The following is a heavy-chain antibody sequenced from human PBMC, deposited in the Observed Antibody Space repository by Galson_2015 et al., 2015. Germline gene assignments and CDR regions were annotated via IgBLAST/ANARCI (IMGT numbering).Heavy chain of an antibody. D-gene: IGHD1-26*01. Sequence: SVKVSCKASGGTFSSYTISWVRQAPGQGLEWMGRIIPILGIANYAQKFQGRVTITADKSTSTAYMELSSLRSEDTAVYYCARRMIVGATEIDYWGQGTLVTVSS. V-gene: IGHV1-69*02. CDR3: ARRMIVGATEIDY. CDR2: IIPILGIA. J-gene: IGHJ4*02. CDR1: GGTFSSYT.